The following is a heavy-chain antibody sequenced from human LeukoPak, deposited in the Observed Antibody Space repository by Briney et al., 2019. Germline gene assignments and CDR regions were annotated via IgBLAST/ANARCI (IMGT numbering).Heavy chain of an antibody. Sequence: SETLSLTCTVSGGSISRYSWSWIRKPAGKGLEWIGRFYNSGNTNYNPSLKSRVTMSVDTSKNQFSLKLSSVTAADTAVYYCARDYRGDVFDSWGQGTLVTVSS. V-gene: IGHV4-4*07. D-gene: IGHD2-21*01. CDR3: ARDYRGDVFDS. CDR1: GGSISRYS. CDR2: FYNSGNT. J-gene: IGHJ4*02.